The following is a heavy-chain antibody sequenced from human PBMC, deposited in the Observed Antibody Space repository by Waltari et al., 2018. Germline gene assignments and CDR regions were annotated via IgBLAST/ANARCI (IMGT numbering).Heavy chain of an antibody. V-gene: IGHV3-33*01. D-gene: IGHD6-13*01. CDR2: IWYDGSNQ. J-gene: IGHJ4*02. CDR1: GFTFSDYG. CDR3: ARKFSTSWFVDY. Sequence: QVQLVESGGGMVQPGRSLRLSCGASGFTFSDYGMHWVRQAPGKGLEWVAVIWYDGSNQHYGDSVQGRFTISRDDSKNTLYLQMNSLRVEDTAVYYCARKFSTSWFVDYWGQGTLVTVSS.